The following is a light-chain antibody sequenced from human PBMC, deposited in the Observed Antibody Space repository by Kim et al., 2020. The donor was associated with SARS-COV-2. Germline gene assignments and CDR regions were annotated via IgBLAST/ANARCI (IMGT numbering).Light chain of an antibody. CDR1: QRLVYSDGNTY. Sequence: PASIPCRSSQRLVYSDGNTYLNWFHQRTGQSTRRLIYKVSNRDSGVPDRFSGSGSGTDFTLQISRVEAEDVGVYYCMQGTHWPFTFGPGTKVDIK. CDR3: MQGTHWPFT. V-gene: IGKV2-30*01. CDR2: KVS. J-gene: IGKJ3*01.